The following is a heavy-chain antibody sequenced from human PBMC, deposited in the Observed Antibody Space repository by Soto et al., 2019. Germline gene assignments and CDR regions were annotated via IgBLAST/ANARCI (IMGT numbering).Heavy chain of an antibody. Sequence: GGSLRLSCAASGFTFSSYGMHWVRQAPGKGLEWVAVISYDGSNKYYADSVKGRFTISRDNSKNTRYLQMNSLRAEDTAVYYCAKDGGNLREYSSSWYPPDYWGQGTLVTVSS. CDR2: ISYDGSNK. D-gene: IGHD6-13*01. CDR1: GFTFSSYG. V-gene: IGHV3-30*18. CDR3: AKDGGNLREYSSSWYPPDY. J-gene: IGHJ4*02.